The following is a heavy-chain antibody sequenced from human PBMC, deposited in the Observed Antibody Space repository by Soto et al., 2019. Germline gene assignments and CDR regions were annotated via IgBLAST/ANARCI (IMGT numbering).Heavy chain of an antibody. D-gene: IGHD6-19*01. J-gene: IGHJ4*02. CDR2: INSDGSST. CDR1: GFTFSSYW. CDR3: ARVQWLDYYFDY. V-gene: IGHV3-74*01. Sequence: EVQLVESGGGLVQPGGSLRLSCAASGFTFSSYWMHWVRQATGKGLVWVSRINSDGSSTSYADSVKGRFTISRDNAKNTLYLQVNSLRAEDTAVYYCARVQWLDYYFDYWGQGTLVTVSS.